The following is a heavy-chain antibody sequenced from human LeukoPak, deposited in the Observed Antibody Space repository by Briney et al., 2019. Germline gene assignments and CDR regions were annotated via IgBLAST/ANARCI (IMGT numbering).Heavy chain of an antibody. CDR3: ARDRGPYSGYDSYYFDH. V-gene: IGHV4-31*03. CDR2: IYYSGST. CDR1: GGSISSGGYY. D-gene: IGHD5-12*01. Sequence: SETLSLTCTVSGGSISSGGYYWSWIRQHPGKGLEWIGYIYYSGSTYYNPSLKSRVTISVDTSKNQFSLKLSSVTAADTALYYCARDRGPYSGYDSYYFDHWGQGTLVTVSS. J-gene: IGHJ4*02.